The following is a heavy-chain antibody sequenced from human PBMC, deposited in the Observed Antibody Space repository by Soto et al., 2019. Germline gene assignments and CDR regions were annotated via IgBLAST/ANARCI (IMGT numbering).Heavy chain of an antibody. Sequence: QVQLQESGPGLVKPSETLSLTCTVSGGSITTGGYYWSWIRQLPGKGLEWIGHRYYSESTYYNPSLKGRVSISLDTSKNQFSLKLSFVTAADTAMYYCARTKCSGGSCYSWSLDYWGQGTPVTVSS. CDR1: GGSITTGGYY. CDR2: RYYSEST. V-gene: IGHV4-31*03. D-gene: IGHD2-15*01. J-gene: IGHJ4*02. CDR3: ARTKCSGGSCYSWSLDY.